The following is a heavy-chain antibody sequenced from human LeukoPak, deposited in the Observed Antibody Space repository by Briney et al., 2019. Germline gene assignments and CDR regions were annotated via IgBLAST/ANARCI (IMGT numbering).Heavy chain of an antibody. D-gene: IGHD6-19*01. CDR3: ARILDSAWGELGY. J-gene: IGHJ4*02. CDR2: IRSDGSNK. Sequence: PGGSLRLSCAASGFTFSIHAMHWVRQAPGKGLEWMAFIRSDGSNKYYADSVKGRFTISRDNSKNILYLQMNSLRAEDTAVYYCARILDSAWGELGYWGQGTLVTVSS. CDR1: GFTFSIHA. V-gene: IGHV3-30*02.